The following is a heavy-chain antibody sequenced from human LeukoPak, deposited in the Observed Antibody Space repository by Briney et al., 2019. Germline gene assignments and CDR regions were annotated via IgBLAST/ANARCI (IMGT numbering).Heavy chain of an antibody. D-gene: IGHD1-26*01. CDR1: GFTFSSYD. V-gene: IGHV3-23*01. CDR2: ISGSGGST. J-gene: IGHJ4*02. Sequence: GGSLRLSCAASGFTFSSYDMSWVRQAPGKGLDWVSAISGSGGSTYYADSVKGRFTISRDNSKNTVYLQTNSLRAEDTAVYYCAKDRQSGTYFDYWGQGTLVTVSS. CDR3: AKDRQSGTYFDY.